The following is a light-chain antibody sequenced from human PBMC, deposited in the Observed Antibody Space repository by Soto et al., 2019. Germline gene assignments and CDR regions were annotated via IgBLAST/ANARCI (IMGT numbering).Light chain of an antibody. Sequence: EIVLTQSPGTLSLSAGERATLSCRASQTISSRELAWYQKKPGQAPRLLIFGASKRATGTPDRFSGSGSGTDFALTMTRLESEDAAVYYCQQYDEIFLTFGGGTQVEIK. J-gene: IGKJ4*01. CDR1: QTISSRE. CDR3: QQYDEIFLT. V-gene: IGKV3-20*01. CDR2: GAS.